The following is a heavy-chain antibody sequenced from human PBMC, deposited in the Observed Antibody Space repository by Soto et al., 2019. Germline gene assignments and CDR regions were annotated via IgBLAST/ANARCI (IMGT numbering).Heavy chain of an antibody. CDR2: INHSGST. Sequence: SETLSLTCAVYGGSFSGYYWSWIRQPPGKGLEWIGEINHSGSTNYNPSLKSRVTISVDTSKNQFSLKLSSVTAADTAVYYCARVGGYSSSWDYWGQGTLVTVSS. CDR3: ARVGGYSSSWDY. V-gene: IGHV4-34*01. D-gene: IGHD6-13*01. CDR1: GGSFSGYY. J-gene: IGHJ4*02.